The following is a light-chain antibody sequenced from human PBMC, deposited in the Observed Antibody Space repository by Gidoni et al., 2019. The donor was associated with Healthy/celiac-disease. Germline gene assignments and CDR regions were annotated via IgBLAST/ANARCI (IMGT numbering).Light chain of an antibody. CDR1: SSDVGGYNY. J-gene: IGLJ2*01. Sequence: QSALTQPRSVSGSPGQSVNISCTGTSSDVGGYNYVAWYQQHPGKAPKLMIYDVSKRPSGVPDRFSGSKSGNTASLTISGLQAEDEADYYCCSYAGSYSVVFGGGTKLTVL. CDR3: CSYAGSYSVV. CDR2: DVS. V-gene: IGLV2-11*01.